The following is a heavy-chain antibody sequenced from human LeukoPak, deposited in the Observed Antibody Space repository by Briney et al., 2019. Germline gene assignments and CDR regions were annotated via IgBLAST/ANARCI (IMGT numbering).Heavy chain of an antibody. CDR1: GYTFTNYG. CDR3: ARELASNIRSFDM. J-gene: IGHJ3*02. Sequence: ASVKVSCKASGYTFTNYGISWVRQAPGQGLEWMGWISAYNDNTNYARKFQGRVTMTTDTSTSTAYMELRSLRSDDTAVYYCARELASNIRSFDMWGQGTMVTVSS. CDR2: ISAYNDNT. V-gene: IGHV1-18*01. D-gene: IGHD2/OR15-2a*01.